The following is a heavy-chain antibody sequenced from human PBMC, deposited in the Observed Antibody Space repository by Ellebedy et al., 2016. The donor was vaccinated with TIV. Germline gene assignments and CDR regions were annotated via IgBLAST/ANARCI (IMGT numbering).Heavy chain of an antibody. CDR1: GFTFSSYA. Sequence: GGSLRLSXAASGFTFSSYAMSWVRQAPGEGLEWVSAISGSGGSTYYADSVKGRFTISRDDSKNTLYLQMNSLRAEDTAVYYSASLRGYDILTGYLPPYFDLWGRGTLVTVSS. CDR2: ISGSGGST. D-gene: IGHD3-9*01. J-gene: IGHJ2*01. CDR3: ASLRGYDILTGYLPPYFDL. V-gene: IGHV3-23*01.